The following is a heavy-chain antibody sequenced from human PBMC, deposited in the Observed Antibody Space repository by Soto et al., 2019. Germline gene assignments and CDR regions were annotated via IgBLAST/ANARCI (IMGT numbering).Heavy chain of an antibody. D-gene: IGHD1-1*01. V-gene: IGHV4-39*02. CDR1: GGSVSSGSYF. CDR3: ARDTKLERRHYYYYGMDV. J-gene: IGHJ6*02. Sequence: SETLSLTCTVSGGSVSSGSYFWGWIRQPPGKGLEWIGTIYYRGSTYYNPSLKSRVTISVDTSKNQFSLKLSSVTAADTAVYYCARDTKLERRHYYYYGMDVWGQGTTVTVSS. CDR2: IYYRGST.